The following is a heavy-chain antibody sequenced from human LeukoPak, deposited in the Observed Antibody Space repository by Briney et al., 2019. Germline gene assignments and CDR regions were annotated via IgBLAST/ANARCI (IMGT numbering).Heavy chain of an antibody. CDR2: LYYSGST. CDR1: GGSIRRSSYY. V-gene: IGHV4-39*01. CDR3: ATPDLRNCSGGSCYYFDY. D-gene: IGHD2-15*01. J-gene: IGHJ4*02. Sequence: ESGPTLVNPSETLSLTCTVSGGSIRRSSYYWGWIRQPPGKGLEWLGSLYYSGSTYYNPSLKSRATISVDTSKNQFSLRPNSLTAADTAVYYCATPDLRNCSGGSCYYFDYWGQGALVTVSS.